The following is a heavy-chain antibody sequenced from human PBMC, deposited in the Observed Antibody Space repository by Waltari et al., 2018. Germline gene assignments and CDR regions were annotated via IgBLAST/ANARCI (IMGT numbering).Heavy chain of an antibody. V-gene: IGHV3-23*01. D-gene: IGHD6-6*01. CDR3: AKDVGSSSSPADAFDI. Sequence: SGGGLVQPGGSLRLSCAASGFTFSSYAMSWVRQAPGKGLEWVSAISGSGGSTYYADSVKGRFTISRDNSKNTLYLQMNSLRAEDTAVYYCAKDVGSSSSPADAFDIWGQGTMVTVSS. CDR2: ISGSGGST. J-gene: IGHJ3*02. CDR1: GFTFSSYA.